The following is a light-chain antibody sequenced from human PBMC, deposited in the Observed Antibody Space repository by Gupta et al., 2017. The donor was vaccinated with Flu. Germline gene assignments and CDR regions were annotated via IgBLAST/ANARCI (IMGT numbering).Light chain of an antibody. CDR1: NY. CDR3: RQTIPTPLT. V-gene: IGKV2-28*01. Sequence: NYLVWYLQKPGQPPPLLIYWDSTRDSGVPDRFSGRGSGTDLTLTIRSLKAEDVEVYYCRQTIPTPLTFGQGTKLEI. J-gene: IGKJ2*01. CDR2: WDS.